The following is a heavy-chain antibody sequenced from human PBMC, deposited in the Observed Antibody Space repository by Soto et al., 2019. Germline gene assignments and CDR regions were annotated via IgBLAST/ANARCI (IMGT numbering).Heavy chain of an antibody. D-gene: IGHD2-2*01. CDR1: GFTVSSNY. Sequence: PGGSLRLSCAASGFTVSSNYMSWVRQAPGKGLEWVSVIYSGGSTYYADSVKGRFTISRDNSKNTLYLQMNSLRAEDTAVYYCAKDQVSVLVPAAYGMDVWGQRTTVTVSS. J-gene: IGHJ6*02. V-gene: IGHV3-53*05. CDR3: AKDQVSVLVPAAYGMDV. CDR2: IYSGGST.